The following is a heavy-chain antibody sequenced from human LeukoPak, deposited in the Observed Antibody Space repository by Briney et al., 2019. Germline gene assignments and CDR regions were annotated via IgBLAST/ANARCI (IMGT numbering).Heavy chain of an antibody. Sequence: ASVKVSCKASGYTFTGYYLHWVRQAPGQGLEWMGWINPNSGDTNYAQKFQGRVTMTRDTSISTAYLQWSSLKASDSAMYYCATLDRYGGNPFDYWGQGTLVTVSS. V-gene: IGHV1-2*02. CDR1: GYTFTGYY. CDR2: INPNSGDT. D-gene: IGHD4-23*01. J-gene: IGHJ4*02. CDR3: ATLDRYGGNPFDY.